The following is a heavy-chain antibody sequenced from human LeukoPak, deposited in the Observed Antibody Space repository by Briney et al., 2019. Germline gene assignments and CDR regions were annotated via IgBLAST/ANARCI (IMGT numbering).Heavy chain of an antibody. CDR3: ARDAGIPYYFDY. CDR2: IIPIFGTA. V-gene: IGHV1-69*05. J-gene: IGHJ4*02. CDR1: GGTFSSYA. Sequence: SVKVSCKASGGTFSSYAISWVRQAPGQGLEWMGRIIPIFGTANYAQKFQGRVTITTDESTSTAYMELSSLRSEDTAVYYCARDAGIPYYFDYWGQGTLVTVSS.